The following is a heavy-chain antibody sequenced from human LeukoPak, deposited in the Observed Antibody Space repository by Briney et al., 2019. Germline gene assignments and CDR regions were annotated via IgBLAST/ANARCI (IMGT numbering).Heavy chain of an antibody. CDR1: GYTFTSYD. D-gene: IGHD2-15*01. CDR3: ARVGRSYCSGGSCYSWRAFDI. Sequence: ASVKVSCKASGYTFTSYDIHWVRQATGQGLEWMGWMNPNSGNTGYAQKFQGRVTMTRNTSISTAYMELSSLRSEDTAVYYCARVGRSYCSGGSCYSWRAFDIWGQGTMVTVSS. J-gene: IGHJ3*02. CDR2: MNPNSGNT. V-gene: IGHV1-8*01.